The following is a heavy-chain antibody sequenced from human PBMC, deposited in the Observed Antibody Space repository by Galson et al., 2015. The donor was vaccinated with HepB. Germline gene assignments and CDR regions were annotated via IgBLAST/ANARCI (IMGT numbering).Heavy chain of an antibody. CDR1: GGTFSSYA. CDR2: IIPIFGTA. V-gene: IGHV1-69*06. D-gene: IGHD4-11*01. CDR3: ARDPRDYSNRSGTLGY. Sequence: SVKVSCKASGGTFSSYAISWVRQAPGQGLEWMGGIIPIFGTANYAQKFQGRVTITADKSTSTAYMELSSLRSEDTAVYYCARDPRDYSNRSGTLGYWGQGTLVTVSS. J-gene: IGHJ4*02.